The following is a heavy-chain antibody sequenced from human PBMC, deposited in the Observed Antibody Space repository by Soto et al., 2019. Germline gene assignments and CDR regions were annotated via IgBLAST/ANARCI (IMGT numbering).Heavy chain of an antibody. CDR1: GFTFSSYG. CDR3: ARDVFRYCSSTSCQNFDY. J-gene: IGHJ4*02. D-gene: IGHD2-2*01. CDR2: IWYDGSNK. Sequence: QVQLVESGGGVVQPGRSLRLSCAASGFTFSSYGMHWVRQAPGKGLEWVAVIWYDGSNKYYADSVKGRFTISRDNSKNTLYLQMNSLRAEDTAVYYCARDVFRYCSSTSCQNFDYWGQGTLVTVSS. V-gene: IGHV3-33*01.